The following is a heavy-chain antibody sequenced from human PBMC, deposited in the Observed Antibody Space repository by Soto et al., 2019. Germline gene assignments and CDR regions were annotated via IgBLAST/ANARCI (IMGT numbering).Heavy chain of an antibody. D-gene: IGHD3-10*01. CDR1: GGSFSGYY. V-gene: IGHV4-34*01. J-gene: IGHJ4*02. CDR2: VNHSGNT. Sequence: PSETLSLTCAVYGGSFSGYYWSWIRQPPGRGLEWIGEVNHSGNTNYNPSLKGRVTISVDTSKNQFSLKLSSVTAADTAVYYCARAQSIRGVIIVPYYFDYWGQGTLVTVSS. CDR3: ARAQSIRGVIIVPYYFDY.